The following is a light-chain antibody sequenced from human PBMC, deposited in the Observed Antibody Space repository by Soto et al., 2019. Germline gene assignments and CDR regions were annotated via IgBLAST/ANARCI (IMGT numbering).Light chain of an antibody. CDR3: CSYAGSYPPSV. CDR2: DVS. Sequence: QSVLTQPRSVSGSPGPSVTISRPGTSSDVGGYNYVSWYQQHPGKAPKLMSYDVSKRPSGVPDRFSGSKSGNTAPLTISGLQAEDESDYYCCSYAGSYPPSVFGTGPKATVL. J-gene: IGLJ1*01. CDR1: SSDVGGYNY. V-gene: IGLV2-11*01.